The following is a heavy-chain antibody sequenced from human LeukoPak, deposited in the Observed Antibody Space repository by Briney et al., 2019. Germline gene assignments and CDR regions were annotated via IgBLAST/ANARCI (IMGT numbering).Heavy chain of an antibody. CDR3: ARVRSSGGPLDY. D-gene: IGHD3-10*01. J-gene: IGHJ4*02. Sequence: PGGSLRLSCAASGFTFSDYYMSWIRQAPGKGLEWVSYISKSGTSTKYADSVKGRFSISRDNAKQSLYLQLTSLTAEDTAVYYCARVRSSGGPLDYWGQGTLVTVSS. CDR2: ISKSGTST. CDR1: GFTFSDYY. V-gene: IGHV3-11*05.